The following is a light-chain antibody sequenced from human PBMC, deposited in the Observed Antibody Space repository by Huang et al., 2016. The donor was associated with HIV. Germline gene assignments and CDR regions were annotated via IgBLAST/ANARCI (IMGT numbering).Light chain of an antibody. J-gene: IGKJ2*01. CDR3: LHYDNWPPYT. Sequence: EIVMTQSPTTLSVSPGERVTLSCRASQRVGNNLAWYQQRPGQAPRLLIYGASTSPTGIPARFSGSGSGTEFTLTISSLQSEDFAVYYCLHYDNWPPYTFGQGTKLEMK. CDR2: GAS. CDR1: QRVGNN. V-gene: IGKV3-15*01.